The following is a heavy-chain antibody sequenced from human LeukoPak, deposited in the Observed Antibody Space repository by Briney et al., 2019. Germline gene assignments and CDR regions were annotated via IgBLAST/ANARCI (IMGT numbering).Heavy chain of an antibody. D-gene: IGHD2/OR15-2a*01. CDR1: GFTFSTYP. CDR2: ILYDGSNQ. Sequence: PGGSLRLSCAASGFTFSTYPMHWVRQAPGKRLEWVALILYDGSNQYYGDSVKGRFTISRDNSKNTLYLQMNSLRAEDTAAYYCARSQNVPYFDYWGQGTLVTVSS. J-gene: IGHJ4*02. CDR3: ARSQNVPYFDY. V-gene: IGHV3-30*04.